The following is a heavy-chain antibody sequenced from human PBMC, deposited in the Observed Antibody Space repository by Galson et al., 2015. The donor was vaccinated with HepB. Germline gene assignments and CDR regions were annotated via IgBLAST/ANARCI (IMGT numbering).Heavy chain of an antibody. CDR2: IIPILGIA. CDR1: GYTFTSYG. D-gene: IGHD1-26*01. J-gene: IGHJ6*03. V-gene: IGHV1-69*10. CDR3: ARGLGAGRYYMDV. Sequence: SVKVSCKASGYTFTSYGISWVRQAPGQGLEWMGGIIPILGIANYAQKFQGRVTITADESTSTAYMELSSLRSEDTAVYYCARGLGAGRYYMDVWGKGTTVTVSS.